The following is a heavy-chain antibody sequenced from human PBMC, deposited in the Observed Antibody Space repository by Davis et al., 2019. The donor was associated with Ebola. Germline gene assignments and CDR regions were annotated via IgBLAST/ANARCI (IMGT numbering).Heavy chain of an antibody. Sequence: GESLKISCEVSGFTFSVYGMHWVRQAPDKGLEWVAVIWYDGSDKYYADSVKGRFTISRDNSKNTLFLQMNSLRAEDTAVYYCAKGGTYYYYYGMDVWGKGTTVTVSS. CDR1: GFTFSVYG. J-gene: IGHJ6*04. CDR3: AKGGTYYYYYGMDV. CDR2: IWYDGSDK. D-gene: IGHD3-16*01. V-gene: IGHV3-33*03.